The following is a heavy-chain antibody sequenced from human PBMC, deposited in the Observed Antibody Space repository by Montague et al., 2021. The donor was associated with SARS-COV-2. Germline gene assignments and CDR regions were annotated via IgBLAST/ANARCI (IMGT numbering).Heavy chain of an antibody. J-gene: IGHJ5*02. V-gene: IGHV4-39*01. CDR3: AGVRKQIWSGRWFDP. D-gene: IGHD5-18*01. Sequence: SETLSLTCTVSGGSISSSSYYWGWIRQPPGKGLEWIGNIYYSGSTYYNPSLKSRVTISVDTSKNQFSLKLSSVTAADTAVYYCAGVRKQIWSGRWFDPWGQGTLVTVSS. CDR2: IYYSGST. CDR1: GGSISSSSYY.